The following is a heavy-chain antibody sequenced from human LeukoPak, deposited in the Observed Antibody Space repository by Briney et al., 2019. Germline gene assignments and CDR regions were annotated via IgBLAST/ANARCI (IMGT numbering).Heavy chain of an antibody. D-gene: IGHD3-16*02. CDR3: ARVPRLSNWFDP. Sequence: PGGSLRLSCAASGFTFSSYWMHWVRQAPGKGLVWVSRINSDGSSTSYADSVKGRFTISRDNAKNTLYLQMNSLRAEDTAVCYCARVPRLSNWFDPWGQGTLVTVSS. V-gene: IGHV3-74*01. J-gene: IGHJ5*02. CDR1: GFTFSSYW. CDR2: INSDGSST.